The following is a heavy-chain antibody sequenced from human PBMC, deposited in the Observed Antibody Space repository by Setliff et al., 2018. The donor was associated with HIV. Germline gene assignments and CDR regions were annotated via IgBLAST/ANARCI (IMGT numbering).Heavy chain of an antibody. J-gene: IGHJ4*02. D-gene: IGHD5-12*01. CDR3: ASREVPTRKVGYYFDN. CDR2: ISRSGSTI. V-gene: IGHV3-48*03. Sequence: PGGSLRLSCAASGFTFSSYEMNWVRQAPGRGLEWVSFISRSGSTIYYADSVNGRFTISRDNIKNSLYLQMNSLRAEDTAVYYCASREVPTRKVGYYFDNWGQGTLVTVSS. CDR1: GFTFSSYE.